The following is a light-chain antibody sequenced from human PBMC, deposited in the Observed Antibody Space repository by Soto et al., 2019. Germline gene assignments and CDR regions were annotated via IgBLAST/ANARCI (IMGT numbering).Light chain of an antibody. V-gene: IGKV1-6*01. CDR3: LQDYNYPYT. Sequence: AIQMTQSPSSLSASVGDRVTITCRASQGIRNELGWYQQKPGKAPKLLIYAASTLERGVPSRFSGSGSGTDITLTISSLQPEDFATYYCLQDYNYPYTFGQGTKLEIK. CDR2: AAS. CDR1: QGIRNE. J-gene: IGKJ2*01.